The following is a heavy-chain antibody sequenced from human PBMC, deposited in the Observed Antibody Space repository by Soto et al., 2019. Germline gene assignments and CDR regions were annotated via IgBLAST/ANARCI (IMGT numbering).Heavy chain of an antibody. CDR3: ARWESEITIFGVVISNYYYYGMDV. V-gene: IGHV1-69*01. CDR2: IIPIFATA. J-gene: IGHJ6*02. CDR1: GRTFSSYA. Sequence: QVQLVQSGAEVKKPGSSVKVSCKASGRTFSSYAISWVRQAPGQGLEWMGGIIPIFATANYAQKFQGRVTITADESTSTAYMELSSLRSEDTAVYYCARWESEITIFGVVISNYYYYGMDVWGQGTTVTVSS. D-gene: IGHD3-3*01.